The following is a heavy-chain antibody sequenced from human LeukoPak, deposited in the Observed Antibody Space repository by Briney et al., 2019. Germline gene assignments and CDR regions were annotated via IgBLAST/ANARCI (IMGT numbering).Heavy chain of an antibody. V-gene: IGHV3-7*01. CDR2: IRQVGSEK. Sequence: PGGSLRLSCAASGFMFTNYLMSWVRQSPGKGLEWVASIRQVGSEKYYVDSVRGRFTISRDNAMNSLYLRMSSLRAEDTAVYYCATDRGWRTSGYYLYYFEYWGQGTLVTYSS. CDR3: ATDRGWRTSGYYLYYFEY. J-gene: IGHJ4*02. D-gene: IGHD3-3*01. CDR1: GFMFTNYL.